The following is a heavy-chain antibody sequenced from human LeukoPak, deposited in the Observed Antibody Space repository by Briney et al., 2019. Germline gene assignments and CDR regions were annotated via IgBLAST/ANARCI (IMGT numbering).Heavy chain of an antibody. CDR2: INPNTGNP. CDR1: GNTFTRYA. CDR3: AIDQPVAGVSNFDS. V-gene: IGHV7-4-1*02. J-gene: IGHJ4*02. Sequence: ASVTVSCTASGNTFTRYAMNWLRQAPGQGLEWMGWINPNTGNPTYAQAFTGRFVFSLDTSVSTAYLQISSLNTEDTAVYYCAIDQPVAGVSNFDSWGQGTLVTVSS. D-gene: IGHD6-19*01.